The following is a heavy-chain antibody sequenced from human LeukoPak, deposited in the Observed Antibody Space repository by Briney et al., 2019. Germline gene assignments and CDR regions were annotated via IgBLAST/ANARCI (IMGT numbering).Heavy chain of an antibody. CDR3: ARSMSTTVTTWYYYYYGMDV. Sequence: PSETLSLTCAVYGGSFSGYYWSWIRQPPGKGLEWIGEINHSGSTNYSPSLKSRVTISVDTSKNQFSLKLSSVTAADTAVYYCARSMSTTVTTWYYYYYGMDVWGQGTTVTVSS. J-gene: IGHJ6*02. D-gene: IGHD4-11*01. V-gene: IGHV4-34*01. CDR2: INHSGST. CDR1: GGSFSGYY.